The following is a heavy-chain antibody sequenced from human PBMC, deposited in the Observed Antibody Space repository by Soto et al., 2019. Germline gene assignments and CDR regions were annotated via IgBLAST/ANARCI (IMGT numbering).Heavy chain of an antibody. D-gene: IGHD1-7*01. CDR1: GFTFSDSW. Sequence: PGGSLRLSCTASGFTFSDSWMTWVRQAPGKGLEWVARIKPDESEKKYADSVKGRFSISRDNAKNSMYLQMDSLRGEDTAVYYCARGGIIGTPPDYWGQGTQVTVSS. CDR3: ARGGIIGTPPDY. V-gene: IGHV3-7*01. J-gene: IGHJ4*02. CDR2: IKPDESEK.